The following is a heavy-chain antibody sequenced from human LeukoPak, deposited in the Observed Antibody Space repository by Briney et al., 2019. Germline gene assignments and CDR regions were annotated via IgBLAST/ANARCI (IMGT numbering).Heavy chain of an antibody. CDR2: INHSGST. CDR3: ARGGSITIFGVVIIGVNWFDP. Sequence: SETLSLTCAANGGSFSRYYWSWIRQPPGKGLEWIGEINHSGSTNYNPSLKSRVTISVDTSKNQFSLKLSSVTAADTAVYYCARGGSITIFGVVIIGVNWFDPWGQGTLVTVSS. D-gene: IGHD3-3*01. CDR1: GGSFSRYY. J-gene: IGHJ5*02. V-gene: IGHV4-34*01.